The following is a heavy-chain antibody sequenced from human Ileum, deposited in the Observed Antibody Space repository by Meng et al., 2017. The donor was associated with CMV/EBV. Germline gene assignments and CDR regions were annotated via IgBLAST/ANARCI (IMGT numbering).Heavy chain of an antibody. J-gene: IGHJ4*02. V-gene: IGHV3-11*01. Sequence: GFKFSEYYMSWIRQAPGKGLEWISYISSSGSMIYYADSVKGRFTISRDNAKNSLYLQMNSLRAEDTAVYYCARGAPYYYDTTGYYKYWGQGTLVTVSS. CDR1: GFKFSEYY. D-gene: IGHD3-22*01. CDR2: ISSSGSMI. CDR3: ARGAPYYYDTTGYYKY.